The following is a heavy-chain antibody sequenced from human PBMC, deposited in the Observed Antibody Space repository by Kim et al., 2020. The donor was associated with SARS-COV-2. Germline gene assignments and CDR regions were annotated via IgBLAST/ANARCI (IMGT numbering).Heavy chain of an antibody. Sequence: GGSLRLSCAASGFTFSSYSMNWVRQAPGKGLEWVSAISSGTGYTYDADSVRGRFAISRDNAKNSLYLQMSSLRVEDTAVYYCARGGCSGYDPFDWGPGT. CDR2: ISSGTGYT. CDR3: ARGGCSGYDPFD. J-gene: IGHJ4*02. V-gene: IGHV3-21*01. CDR1: GFTFSSYS. D-gene: IGHD5-12*01.